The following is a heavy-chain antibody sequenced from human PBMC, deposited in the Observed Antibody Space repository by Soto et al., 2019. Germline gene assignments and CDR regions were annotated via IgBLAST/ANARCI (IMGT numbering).Heavy chain of an antibody. V-gene: IGHV4-61*01. CDR3: ARAERNYGDHE. Sequence: QVQLQESGPGLVKPSETLSLTCTVSGGSVSSGSYYWSWIRQPPGKGLEWIGYIYYSGSTNYNPSLTSRVTTSVDPPTNQFAPKMSSVTAADTAVYYCARAERNYGDHEWGQGTLVTVSS. D-gene: IGHD4-17*01. CDR1: GGSVSSGSYY. J-gene: IGHJ4*02. CDR2: IYYSGST.